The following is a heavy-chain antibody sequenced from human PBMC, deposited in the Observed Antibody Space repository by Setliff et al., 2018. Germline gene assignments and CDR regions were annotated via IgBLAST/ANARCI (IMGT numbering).Heavy chain of an antibody. J-gene: IGHJ5*02. Sequence: SETLSLTCTVSGGSITDENSWWAWIRQPAGKRPEWLGLIYIRGGTDYNPSPKSRVAISLDTSRNQFSLNLTSVTAADTAVYYCAVDHVTNIAESGYGYTRIDPWGQGIPVTVSS. CDR1: GGSITDENSW. CDR2: IYIRGGT. D-gene: IGHD6-19*01. V-gene: IGHV4-61*02. CDR3: AVDHVTNIAESGYGYTRIDP.